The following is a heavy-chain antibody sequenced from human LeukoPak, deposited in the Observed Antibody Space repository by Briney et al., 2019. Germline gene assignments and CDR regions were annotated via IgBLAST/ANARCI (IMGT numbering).Heavy chain of an antibody. V-gene: IGHV2-70*04. CDR3: ARLNSGTYLDY. J-gene: IGHJ4*02. CDR1: GLLLSTSGMR. CDR2: IDCDDDK. D-gene: IGHD1-26*01. Sequence: SGPALVKPTHSRTLTCYFCGLLLSTSGMRVRWIRKPPGKALEWLARIDCDDDKLYNTTLKTVLSISEDASKNQVDLPVANMDPVDTATYYCARLNSGTYLDYWGQGTLVTVSS.